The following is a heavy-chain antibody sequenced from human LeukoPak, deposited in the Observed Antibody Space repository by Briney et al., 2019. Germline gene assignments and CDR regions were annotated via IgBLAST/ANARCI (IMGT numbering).Heavy chain of an antibody. J-gene: IGHJ4*02. D-gene: IGHD6-6*01. Sequence: SETLSLTCTVSGGSISSSSYYWGWIRQPPGKGLEWIGSIYYSGNTYYNPSLRSRVTIYVDTSKNHFSLNLNSVTAADTALYYCARERILGLYSTSSRRPFDYWGQGALVTVSS. CDR1: GGSISSSSYY. CDR2: IYYSGNT. CDR3: ARERILGLYSTSSRRPFDY. V-gene: IGHV4-39*02.